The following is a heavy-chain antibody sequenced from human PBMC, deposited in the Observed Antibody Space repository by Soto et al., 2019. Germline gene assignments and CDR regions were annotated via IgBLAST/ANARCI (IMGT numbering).Heavy chain of an antibody. CDR2: IIPIFGTA. CDR1: GGTFSSYA. CDR3: ASYVLEVVNATSSYYGMDV. Sequence: QVQLVQSGAEVKKPGSSVKVSCKASGGTFSSYAISWVRQAPGQGLAWMGGIIPIFGTANYAQKFQGRVTITADESTSTAYMEQSSLRAKDTAVYYCASYVLEVVNATSSYYGMDVWGQGTTVTVSS. J-gene: IGHJ6*02. V-gene: IGHV1-69*01. D-gene: IGHD2-21*01.